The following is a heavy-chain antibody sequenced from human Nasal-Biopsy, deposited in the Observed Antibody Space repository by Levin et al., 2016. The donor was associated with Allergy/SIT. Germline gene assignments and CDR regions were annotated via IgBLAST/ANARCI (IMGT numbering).Heavy chain of an antibody. D-gene: IGHD5-24*01. CDR1: GFTFSRYA. Sequence: GGSLRLSCAASGFTFSRYAMSWLRQAPGKGLEWVSAISGSGGSGSTYYADSVKGRFTISRDNSKNMLYLQMNSLRAEDTAVYYCATSHWGLQSIPDDGFDIWGQGDNGHRLF. V-gene: IGHV3-23*01. J-gene: IGHJ3*02. CDR3: ATSHWGLQSIPDDGFDI. CDR2: ISGSGGSGST.